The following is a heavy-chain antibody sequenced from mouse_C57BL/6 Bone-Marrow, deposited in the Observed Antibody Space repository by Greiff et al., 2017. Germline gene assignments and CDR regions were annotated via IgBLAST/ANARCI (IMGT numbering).Heavy chain of an antibody. V-gene: IGHV2-2*01. CDR3: AGRGAQGGYAMDY. CDR2: IWSGGST. CDR1: GFSLTSYG. D-gene: IGHD6-1*01. Sequence: QVQLQQSGPGLVQPSQSLSITCTVSGFSLTSYGVHWVRQSPGKGLEWLGVIWSGGSTDYNAALISRLSISKDNPKSQVFFNMNSLQADYTAIYYCAGRGAQGGYAMDYWGQGTSVTVSS. J-gene: IGHJ4*01.